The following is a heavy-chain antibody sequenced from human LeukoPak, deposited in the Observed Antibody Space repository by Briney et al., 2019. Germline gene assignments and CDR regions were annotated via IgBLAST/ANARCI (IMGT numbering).Heavy chain of an antibody. CDR1: GGSFSGYY. CDR2: INHSGST. J-gene: IGHJ4*02. CDR3: ARSEILWFGEFQSNYFDY. Sequence: PSETLSLTCAVYGGSFSGYYWSWIRQPPGKGLEWIGEINHSGSTNYNPSLKSRVTISVDTSKNQFSLKLSSVTAADTAVYYCARSEILWFGEFQSNYFDYWGQGTQVTVSS. V-gene: IGHV4-34*01. D-gene: IGHD3-10*01.